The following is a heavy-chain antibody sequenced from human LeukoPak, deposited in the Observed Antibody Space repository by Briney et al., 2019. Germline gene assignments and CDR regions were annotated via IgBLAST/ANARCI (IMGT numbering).Heavy chain of an antibody. CDR3: TRESGAFSPFGF. V-gene: IGHV4-4*02. Sequence: SETLSLTCAVSGGSILSTNWWSWVRQPPGKGREWIGEIHLNGATNYNPSVEGRVTMSIDTSKNPLSLQVISVTAADTAMYYCTRESGAFSPFGFWGQGTLVTVSS. CDR1: GGSILSTNW. CDR2: IHLNGAT. J-gene: IGHJ4*02. D-gene: IGHD1-26*01.